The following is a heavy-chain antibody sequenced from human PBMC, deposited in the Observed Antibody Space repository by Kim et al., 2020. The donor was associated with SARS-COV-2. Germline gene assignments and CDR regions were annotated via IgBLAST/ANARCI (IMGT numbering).Heavy chain of an antibody. CDR2: ISGSGGST. Sequence: GGSLRLSCAASGFTFSSYAMSWVRQAPGKGLEWVSAISGSGGSTYYADSVKGRFTISRDNSKNTLYLQMNSLRAEDTAVYYCAKDQEVGMVRGYGMDVWGQGTTVTVSS. CDR1: GFTFSSYA. CDR3: AKDQEVGMVRGYGMDV. V-gene: IGHV3-23*01. J-gene: IGHJ6*02. D-gene: IGHD3-10*01.